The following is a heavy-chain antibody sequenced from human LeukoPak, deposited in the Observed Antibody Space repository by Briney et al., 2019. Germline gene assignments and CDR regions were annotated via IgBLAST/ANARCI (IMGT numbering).Heavy chain of an antibody. J-gene: IGHJ4*02. V-gene: IGHV4-34*01. CDR2: INHSGST. CDR3: ARGSVFPDY. Sequence: SETLSLTCAVYGGSFSGYYRSWIRQPPGKGLEWIGEINHSGSTNYNPSLKSRVTISVDTSKNQFSLKLSSVTAADTAVYYCARGSVFPDYWGQGTLVTVSS. D-gene: IGHD3-10*02. CDR1: GGSFSGYY.